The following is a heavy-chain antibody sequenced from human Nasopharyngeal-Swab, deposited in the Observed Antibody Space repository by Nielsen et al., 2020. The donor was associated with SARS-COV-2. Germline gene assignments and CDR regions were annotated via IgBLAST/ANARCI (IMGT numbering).Heavy chain of an antibody. J-gene: IGHJ4*02. D-gene: IGHD6-13*01. CDR3: ARGGYSRPS. CDR1: GFTFSSYS. CDR2: ISDSSSFI. V-gene: IGHV3-21*01. Sequence: GESLKISCAASGFTFSSYSMNWVRQAPGTGLEWVSSISDSSSFIYYADSVKGRFTISRDNAKNSLYLQMNGLRAEDTAVYYCARGGYSRPSWGQGTLVTVSS.